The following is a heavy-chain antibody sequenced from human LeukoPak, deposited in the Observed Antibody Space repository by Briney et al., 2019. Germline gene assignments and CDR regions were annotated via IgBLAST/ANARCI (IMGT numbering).Heavy chain of an antibody. J-gene: IGHJ4*02. CDR2: IYYSGST. V-gene: IGHV4-59*11. CDR3: ARDRGDYDSSGYYGDFDY. Sequence: TSETLSLTCTVSGGSIRSHYWSWIRQPPGKGLEWIGYIYYSGSTNYNPSLKSRVTISVDTSKNQFSLKLSSVTAADTAVYYCARDRGDYDSSGYYGDFDYWGQGALVTVPS. CDR1: GGSIRSHY. D-gene: IGHD3-22*01.